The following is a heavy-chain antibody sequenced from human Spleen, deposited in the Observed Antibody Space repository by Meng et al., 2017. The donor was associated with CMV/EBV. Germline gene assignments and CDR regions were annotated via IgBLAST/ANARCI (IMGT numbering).Heavy chain of an antibody. CDR3: ARLLVVTPSYGMDV. CDR2: MNQGGST. Sequence: SETLSLTCAVSGGPFSGYSWTWIRQPPGKGLEWIGEMNQGGSTNYNPSLESRVTISVDASKNQFSLKLSSVTAADTALYYCARLLVVTPSYGMDVWGQGTTVTVSS. CDR1: GGPFSGYS. J-gene: IGHJ6*02. V-gene: IGHV4-34*01. D-gene: IGHD3-22*01.